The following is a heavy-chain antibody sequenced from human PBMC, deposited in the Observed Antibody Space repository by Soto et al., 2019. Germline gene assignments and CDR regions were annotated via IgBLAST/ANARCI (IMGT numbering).Heavy chain of an antibody. CDR1: GYSFTNYG. J-gene: IGHJ6*03. CDR3: ARDRGVAPPVAGNTHYHYYMDV. V-gene: IGHV1-18*01. D-gene: IGHD6-19*01. CDR2: ISGFNGNT. Sequence: QDQLVQSGAEVKKPGASVTVSCKASGYSFTNYGITWVRQAPGQGLEWMGWISGFNGNTHYAQKLQGRVTMTTDASTSTAYMALRSLRSEDTAVYYCARDRGVAPPVAGNTHYHYYMDVWGKGTTVTVSS.